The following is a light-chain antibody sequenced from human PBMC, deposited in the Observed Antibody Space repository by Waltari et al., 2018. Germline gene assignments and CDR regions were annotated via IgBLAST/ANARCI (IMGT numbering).Light chain of an antibody. V-gene: IGKV3-20*01. CDR3: QQYGNSPFT. CDR2: AAS. J-gene: IGKJ3*01. Sequence: EIVLTQSPGTLSLSPGESATLSCRASQSVTSNSLAWYQQKPGQTPRLLIYAASRRATGIPDTFSGSGSGTDFTLTINRLEPEDFAVYYCQQYGNSPFTFGPGTKVDIK. CDR1: QSVTSNS.